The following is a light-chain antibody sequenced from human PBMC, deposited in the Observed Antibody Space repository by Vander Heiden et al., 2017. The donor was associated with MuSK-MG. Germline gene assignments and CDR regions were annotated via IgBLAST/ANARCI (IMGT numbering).Light chain of an antibody. Sequence: EIVMTQSPATLSVSPGERATLSCRASQSVSSNLAWYQHKPGQAPRLLIYGASTRATGIPARFSASGSGTEFTLTISGLQSEDIAVYYCVQYHNWRTFGQGTKVEIK. CDR1: QSVSSN. CDR2: GAS. V-gene: IGKV3-15*01. CDR3: VQYHNWRT. J-gene: IGKJ1*01.